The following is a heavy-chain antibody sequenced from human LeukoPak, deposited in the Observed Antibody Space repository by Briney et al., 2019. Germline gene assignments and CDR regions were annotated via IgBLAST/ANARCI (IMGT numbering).Heavy chain of an antibody. V-gene: IGHV3-23*01. CDR2: ITASGNTA. J-gene: IGHJ2*01. CDR1: RFIFSSYA. Sequence: GGSLRLSCAASRFIFSSYAMRWVRQAPGKGLEWVSGITASGNTAFYADSVKGRFTISRDNSKNTLYLQMNSLRAEDTAVYYCAKGVWYFDLWGRGTLVTVSS. CDR3: AKGVWYFDL.